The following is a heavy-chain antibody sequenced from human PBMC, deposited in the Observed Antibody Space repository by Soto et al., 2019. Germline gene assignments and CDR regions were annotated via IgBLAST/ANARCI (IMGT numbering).Heavy chain of an antibody. CDR3: ARDATSSWSQGPYYYGMDV. CDR2: ISAYNGNT. V-gene: IGHV1-18*01. D-gene: IGHD6-13*01. Sequence: ASVKVSCKASGYTFTSYGVTWVRQAPGQGLEWMGWISAYNGNTNYAQNLQGRVTMTTDTSTSTAYMELRSLRSDDTAVYYCARDATSSWSQGPYYYGMDVWGQGTTVTVSS. J-gene: IGHJ6*02. CDR1: GYTFTSYG.